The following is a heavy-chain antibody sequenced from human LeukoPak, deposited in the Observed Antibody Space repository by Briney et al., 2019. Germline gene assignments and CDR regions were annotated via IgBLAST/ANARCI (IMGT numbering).Heavy chain of an antibody. V-gene: IGHV4-34*01. J-gene: IGHJ4*02. D-gene: IGHD5-24*01. CDR3: ARVYRRWLQWGYFDY. CDR1: GGSFSDYS. CDR2: INHSGST. Sequence: SETLSLTCAVYGGSFSDYSWSWIRQPPGKGLEWIGEINHSGSTNYNPSLKSRVTISVDTSKNQFSLKLSSVTAADTAVYYCARVYRRWLQWGYFDYWGQGTLVTVSS.